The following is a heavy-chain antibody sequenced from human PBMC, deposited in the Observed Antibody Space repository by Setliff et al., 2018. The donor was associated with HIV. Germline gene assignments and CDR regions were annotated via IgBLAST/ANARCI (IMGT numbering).Heavy chain of an antibody. J-gene: IGHJ4*02. V-gene: IGHV1-3*04. D-gene: IGHD6-13*01. Sequence: ASVKVSCKASGYTFTYYPMHWVRQAPGQRLEWMGWINTDNGYTKYSQKFQGRLTMTSDTSTTTVYMELSSLRSEDTAVYFCAREYHIAPAGTRVANYFDYWGQGTLVTVSS. CDR2: INTDNGYT. CDR1: GYTFTYYP. CDR3: AREYHIAPAGTRVANYFDY.